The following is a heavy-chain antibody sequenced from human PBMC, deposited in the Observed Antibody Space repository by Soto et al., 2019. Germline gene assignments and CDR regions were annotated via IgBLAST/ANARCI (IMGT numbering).Heavy chain of an antibody. CDR2: IRSKAYGGTT. J-gene: IGHJ4*02. D-gene: IGHD3-22*01. CDR3: TRLPPGLLPKYYFDY. V-gene: IGHV3-49*03. CDR1: GFTFGDYA. Sequence: GGSLRLSCTASGFTFGDYAMSWFRQAPGKGLEWVGFIRSKAYGGTTEYAASVKGRFTISRDDSKSIAYLQMNSLKTEDTAVYYCTRLPPGLLPKYYFDYWGQGTLVTVSS.